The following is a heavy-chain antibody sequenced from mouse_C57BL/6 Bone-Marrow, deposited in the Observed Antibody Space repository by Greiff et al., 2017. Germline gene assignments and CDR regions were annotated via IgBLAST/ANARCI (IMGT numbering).Heavy chain of an antibody. D-gene: IGHD3-3*01. Sequence: QVQLKESGPGILQPSQTLSLTCSFSGFSLSTFGMGVGWIRQPSGKGLEWLAHIWWDDDKYYNPALKSRLTISKDTSKNQVFLKIADVYTADTATYYCALGQGYYFDYWGQGTTLTVSS. J-gene: IGHJ2*01. CDR2: IWWDDDK. CDR1: GFSLSTFGMG. CDR3: ALGQGYYFDY. V-gene: IGHV8-8*01.